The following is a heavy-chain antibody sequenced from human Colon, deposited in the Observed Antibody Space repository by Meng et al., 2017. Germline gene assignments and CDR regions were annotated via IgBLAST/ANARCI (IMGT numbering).Heavy chain of an antibody. CDR2: IYWDDDK. CDR1: GFALSGVT. J-gene: IGHJ4*02. CDR3: ARARELWGRPLPSPFDY. Sequence: QITLRASGPTLVQPPQTLTPTCSIPGFALSGVTVAWIRQPPGKALECLAVIYWDDDKRYRPSLESRLTITKDTSKNQVVLTMTNVDPVDTATYYCARARELWGRPLPSPFDYWGPGTLVTVSS. D-gene: IGHD7-27*01. V-gene: IGHV2-5*02.